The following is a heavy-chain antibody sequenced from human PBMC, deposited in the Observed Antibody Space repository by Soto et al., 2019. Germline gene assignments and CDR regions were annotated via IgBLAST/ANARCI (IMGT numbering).Heavy chain of an antibody. J-gene: IGHJ4*02. V-gene: IGHV4-31*03. CDR2: IYYSGST. CDR3: ARVPSGKYSSSWYRDY. CDR1: GGSISSGGYY. D-gene: IGHD6-13*01. Sequence: SETLSLTCTVSGGSISSGGYYWSWIRQHPGKGLEWIGYIYYSGSTYYNPSLKSRVTISVDTSKNQFSLKLSSVTAADTAVYYCARVPSGKYSSSWYRDYWGQGTLVTVSS.